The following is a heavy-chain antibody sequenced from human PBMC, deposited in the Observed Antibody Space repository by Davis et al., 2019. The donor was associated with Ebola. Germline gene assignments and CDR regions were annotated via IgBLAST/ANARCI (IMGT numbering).Heavy chain of an antibody. Sequence: MPSETLSLTCTLSGGSISSSSYYWGWIRQPPGKGLEWIGSIYYSGSTYYNPSLKSRVTISVDTSKNQFSLKLSSVTAADTAVYYCARAGQQLVSWGWFDPWGQGTLVTVSS. CDR2: IYYSGST. D-gene: IGHD6-13*01. J-gene: IGHJ5*02. CDR3: ARAGQQLVSWGWFDP. V-gene: IGHV4-39*07. CDR1: GGSISSSSYY.